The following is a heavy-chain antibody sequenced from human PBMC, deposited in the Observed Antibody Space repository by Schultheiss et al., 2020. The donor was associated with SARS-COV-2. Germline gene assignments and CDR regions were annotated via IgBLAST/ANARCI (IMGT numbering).Heavy chain of an antibody. Sequence: GSLRLSCAASGFTFSNAWMSWVRQAPGKGLEWIGSIYYSGSTYYNPSLKSRVTISVDTSKNQFSLKLSSVTAADTAVYYCARDEGSGWYFGYWGQGTLVTVSS. D-gene: IGHD6-19*01. J-gene: IGHJ4*02. CDR2: IYYSGST. CDR3: ARDEGSGWYFGY. V-gene: IGHV4-4*02. CDR1: GFTFSNAW.